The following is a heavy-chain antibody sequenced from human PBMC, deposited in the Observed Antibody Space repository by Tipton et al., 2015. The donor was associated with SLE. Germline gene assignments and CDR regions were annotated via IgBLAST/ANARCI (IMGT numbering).Heavy chain of an antibody. CDR3: ARARGRYSSSSYGDY. V-gene: IGHV4-39*07. CDR2: IYYSGST. Sequence: TLSLTCTVSGGSISSSSYYWGWIRQPPGKGLEWIGSIYYSGSTYYNPSLKSRVTISVDTSKNQFSLKLSSVTAADTAVYYCARARGRYSSSSYGDYWGQGTLVTVSS. CDR1: GGSISSSSYY. D-gene: IGHD6-6*01. J-gene: IGHJ4*02.